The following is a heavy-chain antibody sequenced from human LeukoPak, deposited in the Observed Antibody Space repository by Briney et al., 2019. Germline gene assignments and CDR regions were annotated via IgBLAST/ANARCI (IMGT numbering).Heavy chain of an antibody. J-gene: IGHJ4*02. Sequence: SETLSLTCTVSGGSVSSGDYSWSWIRQPPGRGLDWIGYIYYSGSTYYNPSLKSRVTISVDTSKNQFSLKLSSVTAADTAVYYCARTYGDYAYYFDYWGQGTLVTVSS. CDR1: GGSVSSGDYS. V-gene: IGHV4-30-4*01. CDR2: IYYSGST. CDR3: ARTYGDYAYYFDY. D-gene: IGHD4-17*01.